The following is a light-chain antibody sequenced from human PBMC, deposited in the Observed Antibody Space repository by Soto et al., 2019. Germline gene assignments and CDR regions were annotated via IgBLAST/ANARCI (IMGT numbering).Light chain of an antibody. J-gene: IGKJ4*01. CDR1: QSVGSA. Sequence: EIVMTQSPAILSVSPGETATLSCRASQSVGSAVAWYQHKPGQAPRLLIVGASIRATGVPGRFSGGGSGTEFTLTIATLQSEDFAVYYCQQYRNWPPLTFGGGTTVEI. CDR3: QQYRNWPPLT. V-gene: IGKV3-15*01. CDR2: GAS.